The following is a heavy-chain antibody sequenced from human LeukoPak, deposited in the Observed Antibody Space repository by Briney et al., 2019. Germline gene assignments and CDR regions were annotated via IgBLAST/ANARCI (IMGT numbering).Heavy chain of an antibody. CDR1: GFTLGGYS. J-gene: IGHJ3*02. V-gene: IGHV3-21*01. CDR2: ISSTSSYI. CDR3: ARNSRYSFDI. D-gene: IGHD4-11*01. Sequence: PGGSLRLSCAASGFTLGGYSMNWVRQAPGRGLEWVSTISSTSSYIYYADSVRGRFTISRDNAKNSLYLPMNSLRAEDTAVYYCARNSRYSFDIWGQGTMVTVSS.